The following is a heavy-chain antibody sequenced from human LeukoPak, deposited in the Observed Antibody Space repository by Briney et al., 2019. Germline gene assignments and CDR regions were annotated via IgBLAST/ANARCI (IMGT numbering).Heavy chain of an antibody. J-gene: IGHJ4*02. CDR2: INSDGSST. CDR1: GFTFSSSW. V-gene: IGHV3-74*01. CDR3: ARANRLVLDY. D-gene: IGHD6-19*01. Sequence: GGSLRLSCAASGFTFSSSWMHWVRQAPEKGLVWVSRINSDGSSTSYADSVKGRFTISRDNSKNTLYLQMNSLRAEDTAVYYCARANRLVLDYWGQGTLVTVSS.